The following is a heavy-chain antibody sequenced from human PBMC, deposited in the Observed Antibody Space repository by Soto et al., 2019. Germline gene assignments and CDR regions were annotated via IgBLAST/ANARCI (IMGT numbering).Heavy chain of an antibody. D-gene: IGHD3-3*01. Sequence: ASVKVSCKASGYTFTSYYMHWVRQAPGQGLEWMGIINPSGGSTSYAQKFQGRVTMTRDTSTSTVYMELSSLRSEDTAVYYCAIDGYYDFWTGYFHVPYGMDVWGQGTTVTVS. J-gene: IGHJ6*02. CDR1: GYTFTSYY. CDR2: INPSGGST. CDR3: AIDGYYDFWTGYFHVPYGMDV. V-gene: IGHV1-46*01.